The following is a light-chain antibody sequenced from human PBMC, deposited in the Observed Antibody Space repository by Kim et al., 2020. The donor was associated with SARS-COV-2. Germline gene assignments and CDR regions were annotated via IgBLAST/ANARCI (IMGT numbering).Light chain of an antibody. CDR2: FGT. V-gene: IGLV3-21*04. CDR3: QVWDSGSDHWV. J-gene: IGLJ3*02. CDR1: NIGSKS. Sequence: SYELTQPPSVSVAPGKTAMITCGGNNIGSKSVHWYQQKPGQAPVLVIYFGTERPSGIPEWFSGSNSGNTATLTISRVEAGDEADYYCQVWDSGSDHWVFGGGTQLTVL.